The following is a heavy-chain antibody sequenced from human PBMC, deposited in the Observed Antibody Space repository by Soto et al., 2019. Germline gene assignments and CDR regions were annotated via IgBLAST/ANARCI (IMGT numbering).Heavy chain of an antibody. Sequence: GGSLRLSCSASGFTFSSYAMHWVRQAPGKGLEYVSAISSNGGSTYYADSVKGRFTISRDNSKNTLYLQMSSLRAEDTAVYYCVNFYDSSGYDYDYWGQGTLVTVSS. CDR2: ISSNGGST. J-gene: IGHJ4*02. V-gene: IGHV3-64D*06. D-gene: IGHD3-22*01. CDR3: VNFYDSSGYDYDY. CDR1: GFTFSSYA.